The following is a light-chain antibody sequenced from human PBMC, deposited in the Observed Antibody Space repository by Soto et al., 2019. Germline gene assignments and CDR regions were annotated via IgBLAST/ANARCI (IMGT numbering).Light chain of an antibody. CDR1: SSDVGAYNY. Sequence: QSALTQPASVSGSPGQSITISCTGTSSDVGAYNYVSWYQQHPGEAPKLMIFDVSNRPSGVSNRFSGSKSGNTASPTISWLQAEDEADYYCSSYTSSSIVVFGGGTQLTVL. CDR3: SSYTSSSIVV. CDR2: DVS. V-gene: IGLV2-14*03. J-gene: IGLJ2*01.